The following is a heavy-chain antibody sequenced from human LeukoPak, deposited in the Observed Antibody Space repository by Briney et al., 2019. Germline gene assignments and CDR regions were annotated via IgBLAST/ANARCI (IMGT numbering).Heavy chain of an antibody. CDR1: GFTFSSYG. D-gene: IGHD1-7*01. Sequence: GGSLRLSCAASGFTFSSYGMSWVRQAPGKGLEWVSAISGSGGSTYYADSVKGRFTISRDNSKNTLYLQMNSLRAEDTAVYYCARTITGTSWFDPWGQGTLVTVSS. V-gene: IGHV3-23*01. J-gene: IGHJ5*02. CDR3: ARTITGTSWFDP. CDR2: ISGSGGST.